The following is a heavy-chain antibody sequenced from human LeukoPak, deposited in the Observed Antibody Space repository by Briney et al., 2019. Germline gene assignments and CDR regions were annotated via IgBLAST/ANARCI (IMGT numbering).Heavy chain of an antibody. CDR3: ARVGGKYSSSGY. V-gene: IGHV3-7*01. CDR2: IKQDGSEK. CDR1: GFTFSSYW. J-gene: IGHJ4*02. Sequence: GVSLRLSCAASGFTFSSYWMSWVRQAPGKGLEWVANIKQDGSEKYYVDSVKGRFTISRDNAKSSLYLQMNSLRAEDTAVYYCARVGGKYSSSGYWGQGTLVTVSS. D-gene: IGHD6-6*01.